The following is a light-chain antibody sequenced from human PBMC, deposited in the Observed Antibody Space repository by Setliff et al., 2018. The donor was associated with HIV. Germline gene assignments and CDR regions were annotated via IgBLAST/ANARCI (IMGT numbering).Light chain of an antibody. CDR2: DVH. CDR3: NSHRSGSTLYV. CDR1: SSDIGGYNY. V-gene: IGLV2-14*03. Sequence: QSVLAQPASVSGSPGQSITISCTGTSSDIGGYNYVSWYQQHPGKAPKLMIYDVHKRPSGVSNRFSGSKSGNTASLTISGLQAEDEADYYCNSHRSGSTLYVFGTGTKVTVL. J-gene: IGLJ1*01.